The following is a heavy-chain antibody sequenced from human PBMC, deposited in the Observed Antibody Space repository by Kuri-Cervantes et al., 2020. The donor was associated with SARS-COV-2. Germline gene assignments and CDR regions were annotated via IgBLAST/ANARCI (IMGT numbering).Heavy chain of an antibody. CDR2: ISYDGSNK. CDR1: GFTFSSYA. D-gene: IGHD1-26*01. Sequence: LSLTCAASGFTFSSYAMHWVRQAPGKGLEWVAVISYDGSNKYYADSVKGRFTISRDKSKNTLYLQMNSLRAEDTAVYYCASELLWYFDLWGRGTLVTFSS. CDR3: ASELLWYFDL. J-gene: IGHJ2*01. V-gene: IGHV3-30*04.